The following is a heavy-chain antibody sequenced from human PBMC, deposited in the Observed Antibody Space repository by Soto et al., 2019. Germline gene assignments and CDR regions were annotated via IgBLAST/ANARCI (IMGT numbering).Heavy chain of an antibody. CDR2: IRPETGST. Sequence: QVQLEQSGAEVKEPGASVKVSCKASGYTFSNHYIHWVRQVPGQGLEWMGVIRPETGSTNYAEKFQVRPTMARDTSTITVHLELSSLRSEDTALFSCAREVKVTAILFDYWGQGPLVTVSS. CDR1: GYTFSNHY. V-gene: IGHV1-46*01. J-gene: IGHJ4*02. CDR3: AREVKVTAILFDY. D-gene: IGHD2-21*02.